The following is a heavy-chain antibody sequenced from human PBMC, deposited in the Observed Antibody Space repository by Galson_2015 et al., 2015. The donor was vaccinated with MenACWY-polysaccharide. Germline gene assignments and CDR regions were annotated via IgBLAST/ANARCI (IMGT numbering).Heavy chain of an antibody. J-gene: IGHJ5*02. Sequence: SVKVSCKASGYSFSSYDINWVRQTTGQGLEWMGWMNPNSGNTGYAQKFQGRVTMTRNTSISIAYMELSSLRSEDTAVYYCARGGKYYYDSSGYLNCFNPGARGPWSPSPQ. V-gene: IGHV1-8*01. CDR3: ARGGKYYYDSSGYLNCFNP. D-gene: IGHD3-22*01. CDR2: MNPNSGNT. CDR1: GYSFSSYD.